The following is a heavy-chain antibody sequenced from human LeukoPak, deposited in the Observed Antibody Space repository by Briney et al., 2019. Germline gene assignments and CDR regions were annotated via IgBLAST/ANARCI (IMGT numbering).Heavy chain of an antibody. J-gene: IGHJ4*02. Sequence: PSETLSLTCTVSGGSISSGDYYWSWIRQPPGKGLEWFGYIYYSGSTYYNPSLKSRVTISVDTSKNQFSLKLSSVTAADTAVYYCGRDHGANPSAFDFWGQGTPVTVSS. CDR1: GGSISSGDYY. D-gene: IGHD1-26*01. CDR2: IYYSGST. CDR3: GRDHGANPSAFDF. V-gene: IGHV4-30-4*08.